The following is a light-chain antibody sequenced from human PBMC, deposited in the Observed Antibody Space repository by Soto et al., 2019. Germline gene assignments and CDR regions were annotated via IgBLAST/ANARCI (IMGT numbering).Light chain of an antibody. CDR2: DVN. CDR1: SSDIGAYNF. CDR3: TSRTTNTIMI. J-gene: IGLJ2*01. V-gene: IGLV2-14*03. Sequence: QSVLTQPASVSGSPGQSITISCTGTSSDIGAYNFVSWYQQHPGKAPKLMLYDVNIRPSGVSNRFSGSKSGNTASLTISGLQAEDEADYYCTSRTTNTIMIFGGGTKVTVL.